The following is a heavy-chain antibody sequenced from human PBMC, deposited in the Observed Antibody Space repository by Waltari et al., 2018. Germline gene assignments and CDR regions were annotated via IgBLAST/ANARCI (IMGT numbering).Heavy chain of an antibody. V-gene: IGHV4-39*01. CDR1: GVSISTSWYY. Sequence: QLQLQESGPGLVNPSETLSLTCTVSGVSISTSWYYWGWIRQPPGKGLDWIGSLHYGGSSYFNPSLKSRVTISVDTSKNQFSLKLTSVTAADTAVYYCATLPIPLELWNFDLWGRGTLVTVSS. CDR3: ATLPIPLELWNFDL. J-gene: IGHJ2*01. D-gene: IGHD1-7*01. CDR2: LHYGGSS.